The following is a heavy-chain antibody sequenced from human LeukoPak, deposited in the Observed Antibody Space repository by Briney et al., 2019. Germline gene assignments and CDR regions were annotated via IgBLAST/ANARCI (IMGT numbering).Heavy chain of an antibody. CDR3: ARDPFGYNCLDY. D-gene: IGHD5-24*01. V-gene: IGHV1-69*13. J-gene: IGHJ4*02. CDR1: GYTFTSYA. Sequence: SVKVSCKASGYTFTSYAISWVRQAPGQGLEWMGGIIPIFGTANYAQKFQGRVTITADESTSTAYMELSSLRPADTAVYYCARDPFGYNCLDYWGQGTLVTVSS. CDR2: IIPIFGTA.